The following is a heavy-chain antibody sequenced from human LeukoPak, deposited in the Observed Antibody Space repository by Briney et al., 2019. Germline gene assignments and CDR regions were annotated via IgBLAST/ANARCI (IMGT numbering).Heavy chain of an antibody. CDR2: IYTSGST. V-gene: IGHV4-4*07. D-gene: IGHD3-9*01. CDR3: ARGWDYDILTGSPPFDP. CDR1: GGSISSYY. J-gene: IGHJ5*02. Sequence: SETLSLTCTVSGGSISSYYWSWIRQPPGKGLEWIGRIYTSGSTNYNPSLKSRVTMSVDTSKNQFSLKLSSVTAADTAVYYCARGWDYDILTGSPPFDPWGQGTLVTVSS.